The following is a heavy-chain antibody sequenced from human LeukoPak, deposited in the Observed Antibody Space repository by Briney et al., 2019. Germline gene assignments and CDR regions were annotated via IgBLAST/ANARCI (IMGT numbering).Heavy chain of an antibody. CDR1: GFTFSDYY. J-gene: IGHJ4*02. CDR3: AREVVIPSRYYFDY. V-gene: IGHV3-11*04. Sequence: PGGSLRLSCAASGFTFSDYYMSWIRQAPGKGLEWVSYISSSGSTIYYADSVKGRFTISRDNAKNSLYLQMNSLRAEDTAVYYCAREVVIPSRYYFDYWGQGTLVTVSS. CDR2: ISSSGSTI. D-gene: IGHD2-2*01.